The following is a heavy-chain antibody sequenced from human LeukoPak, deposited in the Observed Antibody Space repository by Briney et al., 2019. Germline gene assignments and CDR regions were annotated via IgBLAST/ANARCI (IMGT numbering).Heavy chain of an antibody. J-gene: IGHJ4*02. CDR3: ATDRGIAAAGALDY. Sequence: ATVKISCKVSGYTFTDYHMHWVQQAPGKGLEWMGLVDPEDGETIYAEKFQGRVTITADTSTDTAYMELSSLRSEDTAVYYCATDRGIAAAGALDYWGQGTLVTVSS. V-gene: IGHV1-69-2*01. CDR1: GYTFTDYH. D-gene: IGHD6-13*01. CDR2: VDPEDGET.